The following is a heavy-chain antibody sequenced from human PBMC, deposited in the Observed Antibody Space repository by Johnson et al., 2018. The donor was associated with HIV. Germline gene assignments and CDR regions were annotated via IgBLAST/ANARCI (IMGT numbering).Heavy chain of an antibody. V-gene: IGHV3-33*08. CDR3: AREGGSSGPDAFDI. CDR2: ISYNGSDT. CDR1: GFTFSSYG. D-gene: IGHD3-16*01. Sequence: VQLVESGGGVVQPGRSLRLSCAASGFTFSSYGMHWVRRAPGKGLEWVTVISYNGSDTYNADSVKGRFTISRDNSKSTLYLQMNSLRAEDTAVYYCAREGGSSGPDAFDIWGKGQWSPSPQ. J-gene: IGHJ3*02.